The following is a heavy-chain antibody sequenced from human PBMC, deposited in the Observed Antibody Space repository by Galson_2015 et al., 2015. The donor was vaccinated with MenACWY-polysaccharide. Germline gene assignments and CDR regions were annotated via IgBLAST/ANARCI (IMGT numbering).Heavy chain of an antibody. V-gene: IGHV4-59*01. CDR3: ARAIAVAGQRRDFDL. CDR2: INYSGST. Sequence: ETLSLTCTVPGGSISSYYWNWIRQPPGKGLEWVGYINYSGSTNHNPSLKSRVTTSVDTSKNQFSLNLTSVTDADTAVYYCARAIAVAGQRRDFDLWGRGTLVTVSS. CDR1: GGSISSYY. J-gene: IGHJ2*01. D-gene: IGHD6-19*01.